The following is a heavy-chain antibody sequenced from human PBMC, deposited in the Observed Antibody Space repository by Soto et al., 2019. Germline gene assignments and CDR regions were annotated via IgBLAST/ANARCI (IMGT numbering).Heavy chain of an antibody. CDR2: IIPILGIA. J-gene: IGHJ6*02. CDR1: GGTFSSYT. V-gene: IGHV1-69*02. Sequence: SVKVSCKASGGTFSSYTISLVRQAPGQGLEWMGRIIPILGIANYAQKFQGRVTITADKSIQTAYLQWGSLKASDSALYYCARGKYSSPRGGLDVWGQGTPVTVSS. CDR3: ARGKYSSPRGGLDV. D-gene: IGHD4-4*01.